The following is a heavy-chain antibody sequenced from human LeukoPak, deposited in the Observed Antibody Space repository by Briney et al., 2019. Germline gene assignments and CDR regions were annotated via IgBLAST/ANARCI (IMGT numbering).Heavy chain of an antibody. CDR2: IYHSAST. CDR3: ASEVTMKAYFDI. D-gene: IGHD3-22*01. CDR1: GYSISSGYY. Sequence: SETLSLTCTVSGYSISSGYYWGWIRQPPGKGLEWIGSIYHSASTFYNPSLKSRVTISVDTSKNQFSLKLSSVTAADTAVYYCASEVTMKAYFDIWGQGTMVTVSS. V-gene: IGHV4-38-2*02. J-gene: IGHJ3*02.